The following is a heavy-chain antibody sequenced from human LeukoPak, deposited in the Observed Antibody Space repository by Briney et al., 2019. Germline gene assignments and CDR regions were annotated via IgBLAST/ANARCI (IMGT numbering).Heavy chain of an antibody. D-gene: IGHD3-22*01. V-gene: IGHV3-21*01. CDR2: ISSSSSYI. CDR3: ARDGYDSSGYYPTGGFDY. Sequence: GGSLRPSCAASGFTFSSYSMNWVRQAPGKGLEWVSSISSSSSYIYYADSVEGRFTISRDNAKNSLYLQMNSLRAEDTAVYYCARDGYDSSGYYPTGGFDYWGQGTLVTVSS. CDR1: GFTFSSYS. J-gene: IGHJ4*02.